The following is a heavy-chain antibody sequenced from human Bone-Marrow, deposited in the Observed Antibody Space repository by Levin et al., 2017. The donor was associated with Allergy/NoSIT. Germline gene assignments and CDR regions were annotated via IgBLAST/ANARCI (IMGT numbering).Heavy chain of an antibody. J-gene: IGHJ5*02. CDR2: MNPNSGNT. Sequence: GGSLRLSCKASGYTFTSYDINWVRQATGQGLEWMGWMNPNSGNTGYAQKFQGRVTMTRNTSISTAYMELSSLRSEDTAVYYCARVPQYQLNWFDPWGQGTLVTVSS. CDR1: GYTFTSYD. CDR3: ARVPQYQLNWFDP. D-gene: IGHD2-2*01. V-gene: IGHV1-8*01.